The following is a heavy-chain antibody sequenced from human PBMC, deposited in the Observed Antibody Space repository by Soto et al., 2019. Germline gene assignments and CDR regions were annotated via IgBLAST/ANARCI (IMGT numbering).Heavy chain of an antibody. V-gene: IGHV1-69*13. D-gene: IGHD3-3*01. Sequence: SVKVSCKASGGTFSSYAISWVRQAPGQGLEWMGGIIPIFGTANYAQKFQGRVTITADESTSTAYMELSSLRSEDTAVYYCARGVSYYDFWSGYLDYWGQGTLVTVSS. CDR2: IIPIFGTA. J-gene: IGHJ4*02. CDR3: ARGVSYYDFWSGYLDY. CDR1: GGTFSSYA.